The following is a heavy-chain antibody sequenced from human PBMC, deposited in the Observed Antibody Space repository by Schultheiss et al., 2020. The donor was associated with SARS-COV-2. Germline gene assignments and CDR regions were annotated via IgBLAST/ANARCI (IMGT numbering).Heavy chain of an antibody. CDR1: GFTFSSYW. CDR3: AKVQAATIDS. CDR2: ISGTGGST. V-gene: IGHV3-23*01. J-gene: IGHJ4*02. Sequence: GESLKISCAASGFTFSSYWMHWVRQAPGKGLEWVSAISGTGGSTYYADSVKGRFTISRDNAKNSLYLQMNSLRDEDTAVYYCAKVQAATIDSWGQGTLVTVSS. D-gene: IGHD6-25*01.